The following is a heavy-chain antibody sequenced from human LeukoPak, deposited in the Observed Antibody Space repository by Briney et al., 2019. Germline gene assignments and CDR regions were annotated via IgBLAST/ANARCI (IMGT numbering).Heavy chain of an antibody. CDR2: IKQDGSEK. J-gene: IGHJ4*02. CDR1: RFTFGSSW. CDR3: IKGGRHSSSWNDY. D-gene: IGHD6-13*01. V-gene: IGHV3-7*03. Sequence: GGSLRLSCAASRFTFGSSWMSWVRQAPGKGLEWVANIKQDGSEKYYVDSVKGRFTISRDNAKNSLYLQMNSLRVEDTAFYYCIKGGRHSSSWNDYWGQGTLVTVTS.